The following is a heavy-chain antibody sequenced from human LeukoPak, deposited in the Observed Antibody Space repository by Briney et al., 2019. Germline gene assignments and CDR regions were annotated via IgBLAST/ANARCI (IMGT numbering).Heavy chain of an antibody. J-gene: IGHJ4*02. V-gene: IGHV4-38-2*02. CDR1: GYSISSGYY. Sequence: SETLSLTCTVSGYSISSGYYWGWIRQPPGKGLERIGSIYHSGSTYYNPSLKSRVTISVDTSKNQFSLKLSSVTAADTAVYYCARDHGVPYDFWSGYYRTYYFDYWGQGTLVTVSS. CDR3: ARDHGVPYDFWSGYYRTYYFDY. D-gene: IGHD3-3*01. CDR2: IYHSGST.